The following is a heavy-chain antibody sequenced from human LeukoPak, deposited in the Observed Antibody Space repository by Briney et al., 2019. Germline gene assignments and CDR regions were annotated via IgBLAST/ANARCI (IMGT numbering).Heavy chain of an antibody. CDR3: AREHSSGWGQFDY. CDR1: GFTFSSYG. V-gene: IGHV3-48*01. Sequence: GGSLRLSCAASGFTFSSYGMSWVRQAPGKGLEWVSAISSSSSTIYYADSVKGRFTISRDNAKNSLYLQMNSLRAEDTAVYYCAREHSSGWGQFDYWGQGTLVTVSS. D-gene: IGHD6-19*01. J-gene: IGHJ4*02. CDR2: ISSSSSTI.